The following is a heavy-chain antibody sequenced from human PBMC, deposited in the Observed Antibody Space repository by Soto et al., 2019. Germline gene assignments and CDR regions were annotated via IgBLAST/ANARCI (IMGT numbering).Heavy chain of an antibody. J-gene: IGHJ4*02. CDR2: IGQDGGEK. D-gene: IGHD1-1*01. CDR1: GFIFRTSW. Sequence: GGSLRLSCAASGFIFRTSWMSWVRQAPGKGLEWVASIGQDGGEKHYVDSVKGRFTISRDNAKTSLDLQMNSLGVEDTAIYYCATDDRLAYWGQGTLVTVYS. CDR3: ATDDRLAY. V-gene: IGHV3-7*03.